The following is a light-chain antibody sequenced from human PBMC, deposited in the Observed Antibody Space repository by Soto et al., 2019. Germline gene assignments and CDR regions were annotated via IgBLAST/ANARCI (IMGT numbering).Light chain of an antibody. J-gene: IGKJ2*01. CDR3: QQNYSKPPYT. CDR2: AAY. Sequence: DIQMTQSPSSLSTSVGDRVTITCRASQNINKYLNWYQQKPGKAPKLLIFAAYNLQSGVPSRFSGSGSGTDYTRPTSTLQPDDFAAYYCQQNYSKPPYTFGQGTKLDMK. V-gene: IGKV1-39*01. CDR1: QNINKY.